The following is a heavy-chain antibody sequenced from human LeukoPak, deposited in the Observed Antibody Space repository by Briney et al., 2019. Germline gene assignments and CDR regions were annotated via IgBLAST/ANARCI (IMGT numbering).Heavy chain of an antibody. CDR2: IIPIFGTA. J-gene: IGHJ6*04. CDR1: GGTLSSYA. D-gene: IGHD5-18*01. V-gene: IGHV1-69*06. Sequence: SVKVSCKASGGTLSSYAISWVRQAPGQGLEWMGGIIPIFGTANYAQKFQGRVTITADKSTSTAYMELSSLRSEDTAVYYCARGGYSYGDVFYYYGMDVWGKGTTVTVSS. CDR3: ARGGYSYGDVFYYYGMDV.